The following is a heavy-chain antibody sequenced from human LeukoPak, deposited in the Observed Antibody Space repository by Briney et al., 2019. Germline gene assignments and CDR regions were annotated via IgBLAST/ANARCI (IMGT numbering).Heavy chain of an antibody. J-gene: IGHJ4*02. CDR1: GFTFRNYV. V-gene: IGHV3-30*04. D-gene: IGHD3-22*01. CDR3: ARVFGYYYDSSGGDY. CDR2: ISYDGSNK. Sequence: PGGSLRLSCAASGFTFRNYVIHWVRQAPGKGLEWVAVISYDGSNKYYADSVKGRFTISRDNSKNTLYLEMNSLRAEDTAVYYCARVFGYYYDSSGGDYWGQGTLVTVSS.